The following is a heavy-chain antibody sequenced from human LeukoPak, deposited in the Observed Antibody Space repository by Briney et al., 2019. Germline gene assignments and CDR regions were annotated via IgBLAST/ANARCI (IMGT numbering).Heavy chain of an antibody. V-gene: IGHV4-59*11. CDR3: ARGIAARRRGLLDY. CDR1: GDSFSSHY. CDR2: ISYIGTT. D-gene: IGHD6-6*01. Sequence: PSETLSLTCAVSGDSFSSHYWTWIRQPPGRGLEWIGYISYIGTTNYNPSLKSRVTISIDTSKNQFSLKLSSVTAADTAVYYCARGIAARRRGLLDYWGQGTLVTVSS. J-gene: IGHJ4*02.